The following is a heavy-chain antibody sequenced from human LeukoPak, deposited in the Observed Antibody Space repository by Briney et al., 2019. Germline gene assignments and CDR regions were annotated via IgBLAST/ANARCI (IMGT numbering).Heavy chain of an antibody. V-gene: IGHV4-39*01. CDR3: ADQVATRSSPWFDP. D-gene: IGHD5-12*01. Sequence: SETLSLTCTVSGGSISSSSYYWGWIRQPPGKGLEWIGSIYYSGSTYYNPSLKSRVTISVDTSKNQFSLKLSSVTAADTAVYYCADQVATRSSPWFDPWGQGTLVTVSS. CDR2: IYYSGST. J-gene: IGHJ5*02. CDR1: GGSISSSSYY.